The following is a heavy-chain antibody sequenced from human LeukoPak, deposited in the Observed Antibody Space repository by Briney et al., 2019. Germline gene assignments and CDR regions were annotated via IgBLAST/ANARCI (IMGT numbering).Heavy chain of an antibody. CDR1: GYTFTSYG. D-gene: IGHD1-7*01. Sequence: ASVKGSCKASGYTFTSYGISWVRQAPGQGLEWMGWISAYNGNTNYAHELQGGVTMTTDTSTSTAYMELRSLRSDDTAVYYCARWSITGTTNVYYYYMDVWGKGTTVTVSS. CDR2: ISAYNGNT. CDR3: ARWSITGTTNVYYYYMDV. J-gene: IGHJ6*03. V-gene: IGHV1-18*01.